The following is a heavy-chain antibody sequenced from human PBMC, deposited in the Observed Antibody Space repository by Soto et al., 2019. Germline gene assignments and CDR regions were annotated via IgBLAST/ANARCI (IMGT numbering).Heavy chain of an antibody. D-gene: IGHD5-18*01. CDR1: GFTFRSYW. Sequence: PGESLKISCAASGFTFRSYWLHWVRQAPGKGLVWVSRINGDGSSTSYADSVKGRFTISRDNAKNTLYLQMNSLRAEDTAVYYCARARGYSYENYFDYWGQGTLVTVSS. J-gene: IGHJ4*02. V-gene: IGHV3-74*01. CDR3: ARARGYSYENYFDY. CDR2: INGDGSST.